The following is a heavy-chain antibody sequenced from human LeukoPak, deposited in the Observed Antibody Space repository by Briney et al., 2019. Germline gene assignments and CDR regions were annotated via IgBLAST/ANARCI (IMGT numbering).Heavy chain of an antibody. CDR1: GYTFTSYG. CDR3: AREGPNTLYFDY. J-gene: IGHJ4*02. Sequence: GASVKVSCKASGYTFTSYGISWVRQAPGQGLEWMGWISAYNGNTNYAQKFQGRVTMTRDTSTSTVYMELSSLRSEDTAVYYCAREGPNTLYFDYWGQGILVTVSS. D-gene: IGHD2-2*02. CDR2: ISAYNGNT. V-gene: IGHV1-18*01.